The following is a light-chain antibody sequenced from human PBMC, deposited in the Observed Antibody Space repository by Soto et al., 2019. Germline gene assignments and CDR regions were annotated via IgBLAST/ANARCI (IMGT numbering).Light chain of an antibody. Sequence: DIWRTKSHNSLALSLCERATINFKSSRSVLSSSNNKNFLAWYQQKPRQPPRLLIYWASTRQSGVPDRFSGSGSGTDFTLTISSLQAEDVAIYYCQQYYSSPFTFGPGTKVDI. J-gene: IGKJ3*01. CDR1: RSVLSSSNNKNF. CDR2: WAS. CDR3: QQYYSSPFT. V-gene: IGKV4-1*01.